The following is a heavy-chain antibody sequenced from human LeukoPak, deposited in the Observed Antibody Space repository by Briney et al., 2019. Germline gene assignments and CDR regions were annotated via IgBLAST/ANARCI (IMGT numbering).Heavy chain of an antibody. Sequence: GGSLRLSCAASGFSVSSYGMHWVRQAPGKGLQWVAYIHTDVNVIFYAASVKGRFTISRDNSKNTLNLQVNSLTTGDTAVYYCGYFGSGSSYTPDSWGQGTLVTVSS. V-gene: IGHV3-30*02. CDR3: GYFGSGSSYTPDS. D-gene: IGHD3-10*01. CDR1: GFSVSSYG. CDR2: IHTDVNVI. J-gene: IGHJ5*01.